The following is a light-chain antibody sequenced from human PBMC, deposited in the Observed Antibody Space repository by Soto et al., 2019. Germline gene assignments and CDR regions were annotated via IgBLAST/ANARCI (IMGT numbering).Light chain of an antibody. CDR2: DAS. Sequence: DIEMSTSPSTLSASVGGGFNITCRASQSISTWLAWYQQKPGNAPKLLIDDASTLETGVPSRFTGSGSGTDFTLTIRSLQPEDFATDYCQQSDTSWWTFGQGAKG. CDR3: QQSDTSWWT. J-gene: IGKJ1*01. CDR1: QSISTW. V-gene: IGKV1-5*01.